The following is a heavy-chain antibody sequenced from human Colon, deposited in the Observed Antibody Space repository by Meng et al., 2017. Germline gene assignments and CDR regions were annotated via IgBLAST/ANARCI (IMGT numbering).Heavy chain of an antibody. CDR1: GYTFTTYC. Sequence: QVQLVQSGAEGKRPGASVMVSCKASGYTFTTYCISWMRQAPGQGLEWMGWISTYDDNTNYVEKFRGRVTMTTDTSTNTAYMELRSLRSDDTAVYYCARDNPGDYVWDYWGQGTLVTVSS. CDR3: ARDNPGDYVWDY. D-gene: IGHD4-17*01. CDR2: ISTYDDNT. V-gene: IGHV1-18*01. J-gene: IGHJ4*02.